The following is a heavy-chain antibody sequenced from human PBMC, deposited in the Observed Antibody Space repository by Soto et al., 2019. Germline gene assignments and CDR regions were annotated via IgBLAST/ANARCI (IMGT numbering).Heavy chain of an antibody. Sequence: PSETLSLTCDVSGDTISTGGYTWAWIRQPPGKALKWIGHTYHSGNTYYNPSLKSRVTISVDTSKNQFSLKLTSVTAADTAVYYCARDKITGLFDYWGQGTLVTVS. CDR3: ARDKITGLFDY. CDR1: GDTISTGGYT. D-gene: IGHD2-8*02. J-gene: IGHJ4*02. V-gene: IGHV4-30-2*01. CDR2: TYHSGNT.